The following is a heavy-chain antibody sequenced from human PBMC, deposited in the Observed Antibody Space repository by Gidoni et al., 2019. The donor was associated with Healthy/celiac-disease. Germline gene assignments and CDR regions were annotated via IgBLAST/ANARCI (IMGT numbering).Heavy chain of an antibody. D-gene: IGHD2-2*01. Sequence: APGKGLEWMGGFDLEDGETIYAQKFQGRVTMTEDTSTDTAYMELSSLRSEDTAVYYCATARIVVVPAALQTGAFDIWGQGTMVTVSS. J-gene: IGHJ3*02. CDR2: FDLEDGET. V-gene: IGHV1-24*01. CDR3: ATARIVVVPAALQTGAFDI.